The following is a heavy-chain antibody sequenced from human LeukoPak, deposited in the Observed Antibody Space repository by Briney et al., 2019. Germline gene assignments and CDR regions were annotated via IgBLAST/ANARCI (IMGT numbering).Heavy chain of an antibody. V-gene: IGHV3-53*01. D-gene: IGHD3-22*01. CDR3: ARAQYYDDTGYYYFDF. J-gene: IGHJ4*02. Sequence: GGSLRLSCAASGFTVSRNYMSWVRQAPGKGLEWVSVIYSGGTTYYTESVKSRFTISRHNSKNTLYLQMNSLRVDDTAVYYCARAQYYDDTGYYYFDFWGQGTLVTVSS. CDR2: IYSGGTT. CDR1: GFTVSRNY.